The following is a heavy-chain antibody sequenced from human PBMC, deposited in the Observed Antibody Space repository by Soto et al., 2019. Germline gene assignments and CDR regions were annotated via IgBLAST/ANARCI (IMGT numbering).Heavy chain of an antibody. D-gene: IGHD3-3*01. CDR1: GGTFSNYA. CDR2: IIPVFGTP. V-gene: IGHV1-69*01. Sequence: QVQLVQSGAEVKKPGSSVKVSCKASGGTFSNYAISWVRQDPGQGLEWMGGIIPVFGTPKYAQKFQGRVTITAHPSTNTVYMELSSLRSDDTAMYYCAGGSFGVMITLDFWGQGTLVTVSS. CDR3: AGGSFGVMITLDF. J-gene: IGHJ4*02.